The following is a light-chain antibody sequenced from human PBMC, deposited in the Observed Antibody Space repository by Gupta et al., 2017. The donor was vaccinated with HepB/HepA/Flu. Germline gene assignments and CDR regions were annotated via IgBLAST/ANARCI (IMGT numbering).Light chain of an antibody. Sequence: PGERATLSCRASQSVTDNLAWYQLKPGQAPRLLIYDASIRATGIPARFSGSGSGTDFTLTITPLEPEDSAVYFCQQRTNWPPLVTFGGGTRVEIK. CDR2: DAS. V-gene: IGKV3-11*01. CDR1: QSVTDN. J-gene: IGKJ4*01. CDR3: QQRTNWPPLVT.